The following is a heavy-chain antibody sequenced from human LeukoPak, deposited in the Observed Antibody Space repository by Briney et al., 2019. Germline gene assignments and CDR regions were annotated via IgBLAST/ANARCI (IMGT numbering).Heavy chain of an antibody. D-gene: IGHD6-13*01. CDR3: AKDFKGSSSWYGGDY. V-gene: IGHV3-23*01. J-gene: IGHJ4*02. Sequence: PGGSLRLSCAASGFTFSSYGMSWVRQAPGKGLERVSAISGSGGSTYYADSVKGRFTISRDNSKNTLYLQMNSLRAEDTAVYYCAKDFKGSSSWYGGDYWGQGTLVTVSS. CDR1: GFTFSSYG. CDR2: ISGSGGST.